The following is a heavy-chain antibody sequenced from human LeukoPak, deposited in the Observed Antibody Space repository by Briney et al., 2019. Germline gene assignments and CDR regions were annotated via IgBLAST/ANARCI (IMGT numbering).Heavy chain of an antibody. CDR2: IVVGGGNT. D-gene: IGHD3-10*01. V-gene: IGHV1-58*01. CDR3: AAEPRGSGTRWFDP. J-gene: IGHJ5*02. CDR1: GFTFTSSA. Sequence: SVKVSCKASGFTFTSSAVQWVRQARGQRLEWIGWIVVGGGNTNYAQKFQERVTITRDMSTSTAYMELSSLRSEDTAVYYCAAEPRGSGTRWFDPWGQGTLVTVSS.